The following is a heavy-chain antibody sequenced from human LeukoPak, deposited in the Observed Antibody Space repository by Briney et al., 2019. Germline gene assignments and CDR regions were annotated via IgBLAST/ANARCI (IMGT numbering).Heavy chain of an antibody. CDR3: ARRGIQLWPHDDY. D-gene: IGHD5-18*01. CDR2: ISNSGSTI. V-gene: IGHV3-48*03. J-gene: IGHJ4*02. CDR1: GFTFSSHE. Sequence: GGSLRLSCAASGFTFSSHEMNWVRKAPGKGLEWVSYISNSGSTIYYADSVRGRFTISRDNAKNSLYLQMNSLRAEDTAVYYCARRGIQLWPHDDYWGQGTLVTVSS.